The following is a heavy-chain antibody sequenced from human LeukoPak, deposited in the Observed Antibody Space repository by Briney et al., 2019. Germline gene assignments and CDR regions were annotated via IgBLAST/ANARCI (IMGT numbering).Heavy chain of an antibody. J-gene: IGHJ4*02. Sequence: GGSLRLSCAASGFTFSSYGMHWVRQAPGKGLEWVAFIRYDGSNKYYADSVKGRFTISRDNSKNTLYLQMNSLRAEDTAVYYCAKPRLPIVVVPAAMGIDYWGQGTLVTVSS. CDR2: IRYDGSNK. V-gene: IGHV3-30*02. CDR3: AKPRLPIVVVPAAMGIDY. D-gene: IGHD2-2*01. CDR1: GFTFSSYG.